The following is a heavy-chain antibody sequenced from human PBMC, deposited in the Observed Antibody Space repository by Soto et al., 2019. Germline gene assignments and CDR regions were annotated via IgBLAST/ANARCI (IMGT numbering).Heavy chain of an antibody. D-gene: IGHD2-2*01. CDR2: VFYSGTT. CDR3: AREGFYDRKIDY. Sequence: SETLSLTYTVSGGSVNSGDYYWSWVRQPPGKGLEWIGYVFYSGTTYYNPSPQSRVTMSIDTSKSQFSLKLSSVTAADTAVYYCAREGFYDRKIDYWGQGILVTVSS. J-gene: IGHJ4*02. CDR1: GGSVNSGDYY. V-gene: IGHV4-30-4*01.